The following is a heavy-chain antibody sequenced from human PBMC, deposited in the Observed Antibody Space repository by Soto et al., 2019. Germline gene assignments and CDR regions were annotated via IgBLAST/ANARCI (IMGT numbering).Heavy chain of an antibody. V-gene: IGHV1-2*04. Sequence: GASVKVSCKASGYTFTGYYMHWVRRAPGQGLEWMGWINPNSGGTNYAQKFQGWVTMTRDTSISTAYMELSRLRSDDTAVYYCARHAAEDYYDILTGYAPHDAFDIWGQGTMVTVSS. CDR1: GYTFTGYY. CDR2: INPNSGGT. D-gene: IGHD3-9*01. CDR3: ARHAAEDYYDILTGYAPHDAFDI. J-gene: IGHJ3*02.